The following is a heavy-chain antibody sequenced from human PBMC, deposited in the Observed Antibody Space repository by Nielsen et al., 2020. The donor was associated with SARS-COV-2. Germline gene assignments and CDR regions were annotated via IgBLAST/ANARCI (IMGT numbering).Heavy chain of an antibody. CDR1: GGTFSSYA. V-gene: IGHV1-69*13. CDR3: ARGPGYYDSSGYYIRY. CDR2: IIPIFGTA. J-gene: IGHJ4*02. Sequence: SVKVSCKASGGTFSSYAISWVRQAPGQGLEWMGGIIPIFGTANYAQKFQGRVTITADESTSTAYMELSSLRSEDTAVYYCARGPGYYDSSGYYIRYWGQGTLVTASS. D-gene: IGHD3-22*01.